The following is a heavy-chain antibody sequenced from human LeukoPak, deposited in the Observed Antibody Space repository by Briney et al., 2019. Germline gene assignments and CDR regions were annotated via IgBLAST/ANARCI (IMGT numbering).Heavy chain of an antibody. V-gene: IGHV3-48*03. D-gene: IGHD4-23*01. J-gene: IGHJ4*02. CDR2: IDSSGRTI. Sequence: GGSLRLSCAASGFTLVRYEMNWVRQAPGKGLEWVSYIDSSGRTIKYADSVRGRFTISRDNAKNSVNLQMNSLRAEDTAVYYCVREGARWFFDYWGQGTLVTVSS. CDR3: VREGARWFFDY. CDR1: GFTLVRYE.